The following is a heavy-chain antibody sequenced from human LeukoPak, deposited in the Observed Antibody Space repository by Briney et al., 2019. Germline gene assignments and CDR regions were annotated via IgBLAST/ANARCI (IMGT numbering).Heavy chain of an antibody. CDR3: AREELSYYDSSGYYYFDY. V-gene: IGHV1-46*01. J-gene: IGHJ4*02. Sequence: VASVKVSCKASGYTFTSYYMHWVRQAPGQGLEWMGIINPSGGSTSYAQKFQGRVTMTRDTSTSTVYMELSNLRSEDTAVYYCAREELSYYDSSGYYYFDYWGQGTLVTVSS. CDR2: INPSGGST. CDR1: GYTFTSYY. D-gene: IGHD3-22*01.